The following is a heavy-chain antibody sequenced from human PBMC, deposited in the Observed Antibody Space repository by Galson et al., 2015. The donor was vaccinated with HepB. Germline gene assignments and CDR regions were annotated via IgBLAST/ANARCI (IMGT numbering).Heavy chain of an antibody. V-gene: IGHV3-15*07. CDR1: GFTFSNAW. D-gene: IGHD2-2*02. CDR3: TTGCSSTSCYISRWVDFDY. J-gene: IGHJ4*02. Sequence: SLRLSCAASGFTFSNAWMNWVRQAPGKGLEWVGRIKSKTDGGTTDYAAPVKGRFTISRDDSKNTLYLQMNSLKTEDTAVYYCTTGCSSTSCYISRWVDFDYWGQGTLVTVSS. CDR2: IKSKTDGGTT.